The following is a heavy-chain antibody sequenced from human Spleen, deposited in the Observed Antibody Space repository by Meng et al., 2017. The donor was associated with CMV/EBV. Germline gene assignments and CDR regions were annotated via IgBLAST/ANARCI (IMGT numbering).Heavy chain of an antibody. Sequence: GESLKISCAASGFNVSTNYMTWVRQAPGKGLDWVSVIYTGGSAYYADSVKGRFTISRDNSKNTLYLQMNSLRAEDTAVYYCARDLGDWDSYYYYGMDVWGQGTTVTVSS. D-gene: IGHD3/OR15-3a*01. CDR2: IYTGGSA. CDR1: GFNVSTNY. V-gene: IGHV3-53*01. J-gene: IGHJ6*02. CDR3: ARDLGDWDSYYYYGMDV.